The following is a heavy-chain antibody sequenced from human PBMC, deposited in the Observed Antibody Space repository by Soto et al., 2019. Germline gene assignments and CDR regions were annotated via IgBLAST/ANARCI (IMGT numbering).Heavy chain of an antibody. CDR2: IYYSGST. J-gene: IGHJ4*02. CDR1: GGSISSGDYY. Sequence: QVQLQESGPGLVKPSQTLSLTCTVSGGSISSGDYYWSWIRQPPGKGLEWIGYIYYSGSTYYNPSRKSRVTISVDTSKNQFSLKLSSVTAADTAVYYCARRGGDYYGSGTPPSFDYWGQGTLVTVSS. V-gene: IGHV4-30-4*01. CDR3: ARRGGDYYGSGTPPSFDY. D-gene: IGHD3-10*01.